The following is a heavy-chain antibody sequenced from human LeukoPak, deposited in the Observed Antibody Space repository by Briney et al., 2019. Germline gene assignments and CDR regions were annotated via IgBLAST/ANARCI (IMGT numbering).Heavy chain of an antibody. CDR2: ISYDGSNK. J-gene: IGHJ4*02. D-gene: IGHD1-26*01. CDR1: GFTFSSYA. V-gene: IGHV3-30-3*01. Sequence: GGSLRLSCAASGFTFSSYAMHWVRQAPGKGLEWVAVISYDGSNKYYADSVKGRFTISRDNSKNTLYLQMNSLRAEDTAVYYCAKDNSGSYGPWGQGTLVTVSS. CDR3: AKDNSGSYGP.